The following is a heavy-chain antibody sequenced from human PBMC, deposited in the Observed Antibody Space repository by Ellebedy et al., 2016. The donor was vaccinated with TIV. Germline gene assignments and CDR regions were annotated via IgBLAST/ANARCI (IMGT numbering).Heavy chain of an antibody. CDR3: ARGLYCSSTSCYEDVPWFDP. CDR1: GGSISSYY. V-gene: IGHV4-59*12. Sequence: SETLSLTXTVSGGSISSYYWSWIRQPPGKGLEWIGYIYYSGSTNYNPSLKSRVTISVDTSKNQFSLKLSSVTAADTAVYYCARGLYCSSTSCYEDVPWFDPWGQGTLVTVSS. J-gene: IGHJ5*02. CDR2: IYYSGST. D-gene: IGHD2-2*01.